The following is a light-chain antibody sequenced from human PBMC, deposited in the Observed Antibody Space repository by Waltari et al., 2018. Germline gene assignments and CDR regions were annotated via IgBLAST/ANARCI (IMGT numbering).Light chain of an antibody. CDR3: SSYTSSSTRVV. J-gene: IGLJ2*01. CDR1: SSDVGGYNY. CDR2: DVT. Sequence: QSALTQPASVSGSPGQSITISCTGTSSDVGGYNYVSWYQQHPGKAPKLMIYDVTNRPFGVSNRVSGSKSGNTASLTISGLQAEDDAHYYCSSYTSSSTRVVFGGGTKLTVL. V-gene: IGLV2-14*03.